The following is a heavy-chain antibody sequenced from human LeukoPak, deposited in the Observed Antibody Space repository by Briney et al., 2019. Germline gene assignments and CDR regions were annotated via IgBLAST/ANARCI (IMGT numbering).Heavy chain of an antibody. D-gene: IGHD3-10*01. V-gene: IGHV4-59*01. CDR3: ARDRYYDSGSYYN. CDR2: IYDSGST. Sequence: PSETLSLTCTVSGGSINSYYWSWIRQPPGKGLEWIGYIYDSGSTNYNPSLKSRVTISVDTSKNQFSLKLSSVTAADTAVYYCARDRYYDSGSYYNWGQGTLVTVSS. J-gene: IGHJ4*02. CDR1: GGSINSYY.